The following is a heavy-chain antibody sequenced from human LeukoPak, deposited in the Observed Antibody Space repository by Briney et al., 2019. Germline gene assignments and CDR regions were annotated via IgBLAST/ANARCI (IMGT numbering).Heavy chain of an antibody. V-gene: IGHV3-30*18. CDR3: AKDRTRSDF. CDR1: GFTFSSYG. Sequence: PGGSLRLSCAASGFTFSSYGMHWVRQAPGKGLEWVAVISYDGSNKYYADSVKGRFTISRDNSKNTLYLQMNSLRAEDTAVYYCAKDRTRSDFWGQGTLVTVSS. D-gene: IGHD3/OR15-3a*01. J-gene: IGHJ4*02. CDR2: ISYDGSNK.